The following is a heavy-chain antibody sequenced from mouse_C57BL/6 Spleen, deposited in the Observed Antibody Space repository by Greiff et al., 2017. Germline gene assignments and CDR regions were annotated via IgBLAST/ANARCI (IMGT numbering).Heavy chain of an antibody. D-gene: IGHD1-1*01. J-gene: IGHJ2*01. Sequence: EVMLVESGGGLVKPGGSLKLSCAASGFTFSSYAMSWVRQTPEKRLEWVATISDGGSYTYYPDNVKGRFTISRDNAKNNLYLQMSHLKSEDTAMYYCARDEGDACSRDYWGQGTTLTVSS. CDR3: ARDEGDACSRDY. CDR2: ISDGGSYT. CDR1: GFTFSSYA. V-gene: IGHV5-4*01.